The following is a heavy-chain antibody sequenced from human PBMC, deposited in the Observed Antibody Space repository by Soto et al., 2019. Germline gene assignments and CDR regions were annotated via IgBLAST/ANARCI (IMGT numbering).Heavy chain of an antibody. CDR1: GGSISIGDYD. J-gene: IGHJ3*02. Sequence: LSLNGTVAGGSISIGDYDWSSIPQTPGKVLVSIGYIYYSGSTYYYPSLKSRVTISVDTSKNQFSLKLSSVTAADTAVYYCARSADCRSTSCYLVGDDAFNICRQRKMSTV. CDR3: ARSADCRSTSCYLVGDDAFNI. CDR2: IYYSGST. D-gene: IGHD2-2*01. V-gene: IGHV4-30-4*01.